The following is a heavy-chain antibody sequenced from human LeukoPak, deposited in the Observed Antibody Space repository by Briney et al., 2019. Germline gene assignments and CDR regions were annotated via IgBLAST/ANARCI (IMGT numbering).Heavy chain of an antibody. CDR1: GFTFSSYD. Sequence: PGGSLRLSCAASGFTFSSYDMHWVRQAPGKGLEWVTVISYDGSNKYYADSVKGRFTISRDNSKNALFLQMNSLRVEDTAVYYCTKVSDSSGGDYWGQGTLVTVSS. CDR3: TKVSDSSGGDY. CDR2: ISYDGSNK. D-gene: IGHD3-22*01. V-gene: IGHV3-30*18. J-gene: IGHJ4*02.